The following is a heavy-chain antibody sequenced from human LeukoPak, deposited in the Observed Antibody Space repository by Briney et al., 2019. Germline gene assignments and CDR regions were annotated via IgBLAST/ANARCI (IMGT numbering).Heavy chain of an antibody. V-gene: IGHV1-69*04. CDR1: GGTFSSYA. J-gene: IGHJ4*02. D-gene: IGHD6-13*01. CDR2: IIPILGTA. Sequence: SVKVSCKASGGTFSSYAISWVRQAPGQGLEWMGRIIPILGTANYAQKFQGRVTITADKSTSTAYMELSSLRSEDTAVYYCASGGIGLAAAGTDYWGQGTLVTVSS. CDR3: ASGGIGLAAAGTDY.